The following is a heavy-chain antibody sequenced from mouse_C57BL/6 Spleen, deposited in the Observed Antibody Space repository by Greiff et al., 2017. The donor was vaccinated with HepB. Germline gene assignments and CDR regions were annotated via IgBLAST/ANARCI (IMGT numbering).Heavy chain of an antibody. D-gene: IGHD2-3*01. Sequence: VQLQQSGAELVKPGASVKLSCTASGFNIKDYYMHWVKQRTEQGLEWIGRIDPEDGETKYALKFQGKATITADTSSNTAYLQLSSLTSEDTAVYYCARSADGYYAMDYWGQGTSVTVSS. CDR2: IDPEDGET. J-gene: IGHJ4*01. CDR1: GFNIKDYY. V-gene: IGHV14-2*01. CDR3: ARSADGYYAMDY.